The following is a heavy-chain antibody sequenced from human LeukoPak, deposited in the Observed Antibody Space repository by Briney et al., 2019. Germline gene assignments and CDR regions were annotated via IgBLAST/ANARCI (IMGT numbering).Heavy chain of an antibody. CDR2: INHSGST. Sequence: SETLSLTCAVYGGSFSGYYWSWIRQPPGKGLEWIGEINHSGSTNYNPSLKSRVTISVDTSKNQFSLKLSSVTAADTAVYYCARHLGAAAGFGYWGQGTLVTVSS. V-gene: IGHV4-34*01. D-gene: IGHD6-13*01. CDR1: GGSFSGYY. CDR3: ARHLGAAAGFGY. J-gene: IGHJ4*02.